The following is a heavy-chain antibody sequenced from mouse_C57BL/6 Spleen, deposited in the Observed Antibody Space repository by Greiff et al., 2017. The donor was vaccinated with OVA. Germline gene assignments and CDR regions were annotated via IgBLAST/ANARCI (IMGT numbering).Heavy chain of an antibody. Sequence: VQLQQPGAELVMPGASVKLSCKASGYTFTSYWMHWVKQRPGQGLEWIGEIDTSDSYTNYHQKFKGKSTLTVDKSSSTAYMQLSSLTAEDSAVYYCARWGVTGTPFAYWGQGTLVTVSA. D-gene: IGHD4-1*01. CDR2: IDTSDSYT. J-gene: IGHJ3*01. CDR3: ARWGVTGTPFAY. V-gene: IGHV1-69*01. CDR1: GYTFTSYW.